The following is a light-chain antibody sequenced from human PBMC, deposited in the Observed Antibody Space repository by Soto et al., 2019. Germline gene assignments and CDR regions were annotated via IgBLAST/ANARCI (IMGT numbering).Light chain of an antibody. CDR1: DSDVGGYNF. CDR2: EVR. J-gene: IGLJ2*01. V-gene: IGLV2-14*01. Sequence: QSALTQSASVSGSPGQSITISCTGTDSDVGGYNFVSWYQQHPGKAPKLLIFEVRSRPSGVSHLFSGSKSAYTASLTISVLQADDEAVYYCSSFTKISTVIFGGGTKVTVL. CDR3: SSFTKISTVI.